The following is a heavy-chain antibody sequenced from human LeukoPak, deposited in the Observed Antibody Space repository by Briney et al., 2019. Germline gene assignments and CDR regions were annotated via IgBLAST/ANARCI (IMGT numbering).Heavy chain of an antibody. D-gene: IGHD1-26*01. CDR3: ARVTTRASGSLDAFDI. CDR2: IYYSGNT. Sequence: PSETLSLTCTVSGGSISNYYWSWIRQPPGKGLEWIGDIYYSGNTNYNPSLKSRVTISVDTSKNQFSLKLTSVTAADTAVYYCARVTTRASGSLDAFDIWGQGTMVTVSS. J-gene: IGHJ3*02. CDR1: GGSISNYY. V-gene: IGHV4-59*01.